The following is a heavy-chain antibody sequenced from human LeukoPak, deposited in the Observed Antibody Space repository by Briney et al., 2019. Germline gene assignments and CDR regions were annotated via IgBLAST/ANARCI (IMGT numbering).Heavy chain of an antibody. D-gene: IGHD2-15*01. CDR2: IYYSGST. Sequence: KPSETLSLTCTVSGGSISSGDYCWSWIRQPPGKGLEWIGYIYYSGSTYYNPSLKSRVTISVDTSKNQFSLKLSSVTAADTAVYYCARGPAATPYDAFDIWGQGTMVTVSP. CDR1: GGSISSGDYC. CDR3: ARGPAATPYDAFDI. V-gene: IGHV4-30-4*01. J-gene: IGHJ3*02.